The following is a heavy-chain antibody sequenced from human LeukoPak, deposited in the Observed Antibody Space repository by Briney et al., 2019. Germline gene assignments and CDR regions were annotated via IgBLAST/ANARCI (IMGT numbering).Heavy chain of an antibody. V-gene: IGHV1-18*01. D-gene: IGHD2-2*01. J-gene: IGHJ5*02. CDR1: GYTFTSYG. CDR3: ARDYCSSTSCWFDP. Sequence: ASVKVSCKASGYTFTSYGISWVQQAPGQGLEWMGWISAYNGNTNYAQKLQGRVTMTTDTSTSTAYMELRSLRSDDTAVYYCARDYCSSTSCWFDPWGQGTLVTVSS. CDR2: ISAYNGNT.